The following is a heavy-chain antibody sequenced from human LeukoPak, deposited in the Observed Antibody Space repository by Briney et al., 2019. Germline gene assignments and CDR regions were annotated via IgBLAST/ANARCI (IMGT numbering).Heavy chain of an antibody. CDR2: IYYSGST. Sequence: SETLSLTCTVSGGSISNGDYHWGWIRQPPGKGLEWIGYIYYSGSTYYNPSLKSRATISVDTSKNQFSLKLSSVTAADTAVYYCARGLRLSWSPTDYWGQGTLVTVSS. V-gene: IGHV4-30-4*01. CDR1: GGSISNGDYH. CDR3: ARGLRLSWSPTDY. J-gene: IGHJ4*02.